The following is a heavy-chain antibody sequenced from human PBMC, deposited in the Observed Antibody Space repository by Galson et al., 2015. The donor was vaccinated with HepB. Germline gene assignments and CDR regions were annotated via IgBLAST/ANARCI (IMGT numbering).Heavy chain of an antibody. CDR2: IWSDGSDK. J-gene: IGHJ4*02. D-gene: IGHD2-2*01. CDR1: GFTFTKYG. Sequence: SLRLSCATSGFTFTKYGIHWVRQAPGKGLEWVALIWSDGSDKNYADSAKGRFTISRDNSKNTVSLQMDSLRAEDTAVYYCARDRTYCGSPSCSRMGPNYWGQGTLVTVSS. CDR3: ARDRTYCGSPSCSRMGPNY. V-gene: IGHV3-33*01.